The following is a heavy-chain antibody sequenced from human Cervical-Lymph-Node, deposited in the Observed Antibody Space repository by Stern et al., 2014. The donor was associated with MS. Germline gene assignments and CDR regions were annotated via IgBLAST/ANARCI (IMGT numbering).Heavy chain of an antibody. Sequence: VQLVESGGGLVQPGRSLRLSCAASGFTFDDYAMHWVRPAPGKGLEWVSGISWNSGSIGYADSVKGRFTISRDNAKNSLYLQMNSLRAEDTALYYCAKESLYYYYGMDVWGQGTTVTVSS. CDR1: GFTFDDYA. V-gene: IGHV3-9*01. CDR3: AKESLYYYYGMDV. J-gene: IGHJ6*02. CDR2: ISWNSGSI.